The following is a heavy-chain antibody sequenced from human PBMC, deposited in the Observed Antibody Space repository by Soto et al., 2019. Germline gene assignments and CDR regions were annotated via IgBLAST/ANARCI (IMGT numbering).Heavy chain of an antibody. D-gene: IGHD3-22*01. CDR3: ASGTCYYDSSGYFWFDP. J-gene: IGHJ5*02. CDR2: IYPGDSDT. CDR1: GYSFTSYW. Sequence: PGESLKISCKGPGYSFTSYWIGWVRQMPGKGLEWMGIIYPGDSDTRYSPSFQGQVTISADKSISTAYLQWSSLKASDTAMYYCASGTCYYDSSGYFWFDPWGQGTLVTVSS. V-gene: IGHV5-51*01.